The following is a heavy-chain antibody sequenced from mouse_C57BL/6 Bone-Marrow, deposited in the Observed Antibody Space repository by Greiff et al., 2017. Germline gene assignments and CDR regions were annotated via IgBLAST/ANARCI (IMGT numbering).Heavy chain of an antibody. V-gene: IGHV1-69*01. CDR1: GYTFTSYW. Sequence: QVQLQQPGPELVMPGASVKLSCKASGYTFTSYWMHWVKQRPGQGLEWIGEIDPSDSYTNYNQKFKGKSTLTVDKSSSTAYMQLSSLTSEDSAVYYCAREGNYYGSSHFDYWGQGTTRTVAS. CDR2: IDPSDSYT. CDR3: AREGNYYGSSHFDY. J-gene: IGHJ2*01. D-gene: IGHD1-1*01.